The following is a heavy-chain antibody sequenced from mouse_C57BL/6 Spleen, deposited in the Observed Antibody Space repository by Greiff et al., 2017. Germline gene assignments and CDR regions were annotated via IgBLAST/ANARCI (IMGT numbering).Heavy chain of an antibody. J-gene: IGHJ4*01. CDR1: GYTFTDYY. Sequence: EVQLQQSGPELVKPGASVKISCKASGYTFTDYYMNWVKQSHGKSLEWIGDINPNNGGTSYNQQFKGKATLTVDKSSSTAYMELRSLTSEDSAVYYCASLFYAMDYWGQGTSVTVSS. CDR2: INPNNGGT. CDR3: ASLFYAMDY. V-gene: IGHV1-26*01.